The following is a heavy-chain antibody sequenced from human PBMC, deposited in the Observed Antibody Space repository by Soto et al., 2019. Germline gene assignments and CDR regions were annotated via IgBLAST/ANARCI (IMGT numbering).Heavy chain of an antibody. D-gene: IGHD3-16*01. CDR2: IYYTGST. CDR3: ARGGDVYTTSFFDY. CDR1: IESLSRFY. J-gene: IGHJ4*02. Sequence: SDTPSLTSTVSIESLSRFYWGWIRQPPGKGLEWIGYIYYTGSTNSNPSLRSRLTMSVDASQNQFSLKLNSVTAADTAVYFCARGGDVYTTSFFDYWGLGTLVTVSS. V-gene: IGHV4-59*07.